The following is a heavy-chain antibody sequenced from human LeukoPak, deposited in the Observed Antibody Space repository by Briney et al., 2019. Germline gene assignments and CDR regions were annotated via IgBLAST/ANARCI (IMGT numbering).Heavy chain of an antibody. J-gene: IGHJ4*02. V-gene: IGHV1-46*01. CDR3: AKGTARWYYFDY. CDR1: GYTFTSYY. Sequence: GASVKVSCKASGYTFTSYYMHWVRQAPGQGPEWMGAINPNGGSTSYAQKFQGRVTMTRDTSTTTVYMDLSSLRSEDTAVYYCAKGTARWYYFDYWGQGTLVTVSS. CDR2: INPNGGST. D-gene: IGHD6-13*01.